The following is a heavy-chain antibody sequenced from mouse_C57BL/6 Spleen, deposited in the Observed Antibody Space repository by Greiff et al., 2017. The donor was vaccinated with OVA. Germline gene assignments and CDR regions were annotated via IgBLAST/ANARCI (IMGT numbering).Heavy chain of an antibody. CDR1: GFSLTSYG. J-gene: IGHJ3*01. Sequence: VKVVESGPGLVAPSQSLSITCTVSGFSLTSYGVDWVRQSPGKGLEWLGVIWGVGSTNYNSALKSRLSISKDNSKSQVFLKMNSLQTDDTAMYYCASGRGAYWGQGTLVTVSA. V-gene: IGHV2-6*01. CDR2: IWGVGST. CDR3: ASGRGAY.